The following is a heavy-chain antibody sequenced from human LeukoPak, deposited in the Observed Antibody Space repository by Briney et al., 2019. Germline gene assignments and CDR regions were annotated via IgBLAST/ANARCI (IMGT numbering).Heavy chain of an antibody. V-gene: IGHV1-2*02. CDR3: ARNRIEQQLVRLNWFDP. J-gene: IGHJ5*02. CDR2: INPNSGGT. D-gene: IGHD6-13*01. CDR1: GYTFTDYY. Sequence: GASVKVSCKASGYTFTDYYIHWVRQAPGQGLEWMGWINPNSGGTNYAQKFQGRVTMTRDTSISTAYMELSRLRSDDTAVYYCARNRIEQQLVRLNWFDPWGQGTLVTVSS.